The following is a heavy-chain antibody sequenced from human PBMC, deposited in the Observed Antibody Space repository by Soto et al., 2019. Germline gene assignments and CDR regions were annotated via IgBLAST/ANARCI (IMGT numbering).Heavy chain of an antibody. CDR2: IHYSRGT. CDR3: AGCEMELPSTSCYLAS. J-gene: IGHJ5*02. D-gene: IGHD2-2*01. Sequence: QLQLQESGPGLAKPSETLSLTCTVSGGSVSSTTYYWAWIRQPPGRGLEWIGSIHYSRGTYYNPSLKSRVAISVDTSKNHFSLNLSSVTAADTAVYYCAGCEMELPSTSCYLASWGQGTLVTVSS. V-gene: IGHV4-39*01. CDR1: GGSVSSTTYY.